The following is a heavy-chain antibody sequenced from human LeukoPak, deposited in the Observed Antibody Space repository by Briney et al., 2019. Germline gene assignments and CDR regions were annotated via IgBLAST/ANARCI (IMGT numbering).Heavy chain of an antibody. D-gene: IGHD3-22*01. Sequence: ASVKVSCKASGYTFTSYDINWVRQATGQGLEWMGWMNPNSGNTGYAQKFQGRVTMTRNTSISTAYMELSSLRSEDTAVYYCAAGSGYYYPLKYWGQGTLVTVSS. CDR2: MNPNSGNT. CDR3: AAGSGYYYPLKY. V-gene: IGHV1-8*01. CDR1: GYTFTSYD. J-gene: IGHJ4*02.